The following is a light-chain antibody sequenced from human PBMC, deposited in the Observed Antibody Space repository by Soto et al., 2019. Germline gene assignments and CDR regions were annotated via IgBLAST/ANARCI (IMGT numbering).Light chain of an antibody. J-gene: IGKJ2*01. CDR1: ESISYW. CDR2: DAS. V-gene: IGKV1-5*01. CDR3: QQYNGLSYT. Sequence: DIQMTQSPSTLSASVGDRVTITCRASESISYWLAWYQQKPGKAPKFLIYDASSLKSGVPSRFSGSGSGTEFTLTISSLQPDDFATHYCQQYNGLSYTFGQGTKLEI.